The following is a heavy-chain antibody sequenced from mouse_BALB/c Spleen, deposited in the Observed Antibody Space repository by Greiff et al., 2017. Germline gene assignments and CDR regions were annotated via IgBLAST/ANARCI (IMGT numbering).Heavy chain of an antibody. D-gene: IGHD1-1*01. J-gene: IGHJ2*01. V-gene: IGHV5-9-3*01. CDR3: ARRTGYYGSSPYYFDY. CDR2: ISSGGSYT. Sequence: EVQLQESGGGLVKPGGSLKLSCAASGFTFSSYAMSWVRQTPEKRLEWVATISSGGSYTYYPDSVKGRFTISRDNAKNTLYLQMSSLRSEDTAMYYCARRTGYYGSSPYYFDYWGQGTTLTVSS. CDR1: GFTFSSYA.